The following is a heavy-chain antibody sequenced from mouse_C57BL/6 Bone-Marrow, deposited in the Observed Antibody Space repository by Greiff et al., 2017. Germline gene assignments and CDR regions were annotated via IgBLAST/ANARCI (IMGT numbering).Heavy chain of an antibody. D-gene: IGHD1-1*01. CDR3: ARDYYGSSLWFAY. CDR2: ISDGGSYT. Sequence: DVKLVESGGGLVKPGGSLKLSCAASGFTFSSYAMSWVRQTPEKRLEWVATISDGGSYTYYPDNVKGRFIISRDNAKNNLYLQMSHLKSEDTAMYYCARDYYGSSLWFAYWGQGTLVTVSA. CDR1: GFTFSSYA. V-gene: IGHV5-4*01. J-gene: IGHJ3*01.